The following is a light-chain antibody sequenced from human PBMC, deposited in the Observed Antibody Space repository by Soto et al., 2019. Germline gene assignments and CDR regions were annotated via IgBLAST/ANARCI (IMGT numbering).Light chain of an antibody. CDR3: MQVTHWPPT. CDR2: KVS. J-gene: IGKJ1*01. V-gene: IGKV2-30*01. Sequence: DLVMTQFPLSLPVTLGQPASISCRSSQSLVYRDGNTYLSWLQQRPGQSPRRVIYKVSDRDTGGPYRVCARVSGTDFTLKVSRVQAEDVGVYYCMQVTHWPPTFGQGTKVVIK. CDR1: QSLVYRDGNTY.